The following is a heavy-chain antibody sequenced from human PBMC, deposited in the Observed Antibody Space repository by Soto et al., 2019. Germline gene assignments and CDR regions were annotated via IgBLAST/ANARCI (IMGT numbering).Heavy chain of an antibody. CDR1: GYTFTSYC. CDR2: ISAYNGNT. J-gene: IGHJ2*01. CDR3: ARGISYGDYSDWYFDL. Sequence: ASVNVSCKSSGYTFTSYCISWVRQAPGQGLEWMGWISAYNGNTNYAQKLQGRVTMTTDTSTSTAYMELRSLRSDDTAVYYCARGISYGDYSDWYFDLWGRGTLVTVSS. V-gene: IGHV1-18*04. D-gene: IGHD4-17*01.